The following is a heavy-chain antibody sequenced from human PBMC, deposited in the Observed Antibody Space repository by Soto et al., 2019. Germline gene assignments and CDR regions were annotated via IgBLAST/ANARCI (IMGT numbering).Heavy chain of an antibody. CDR3: ARDAYDYICGSPSGPYYYYYMDV. J-gene: IGHJ6*03. CDR1: GFTVSSNY. V-gene: IGHV3-66*01. D-gene: IGHD3-16*01. CDR2: LYSGGST. Sequence: EVQLVESGGGLVQPGGSLRLSCAASGFTVSSNYMSWVRQAPGKGLEWVSVLYSGGSTYYADSVKGRFTISRDNSKNTLYLQKNSLRAEDTAVYYCARDAYDYICGSPSGPYYYYYMDVWGKGTTVTVSS.